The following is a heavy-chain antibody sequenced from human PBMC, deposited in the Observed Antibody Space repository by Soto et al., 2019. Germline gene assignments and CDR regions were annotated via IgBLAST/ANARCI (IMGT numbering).Heavy chain of an antibody. V-gene: IGHV4-34*01. D-gene: IGHD3-22*01. CDR1: VGSSSGYY. CDR2: INHSGST. Sequence: PSETMSLICAVYVGSSSGYYWSLIRQPPGKGLEWIGEINHSGSTNYNPSLKSRVAISVDTSKNQFSLKLSSVTAADTAVYYFARGRYYYDSSGYYYFEYWGQGNLVTVAS. J-gene: IGHJ4*02. CDR3: ARGRYYYDSSGYYYFEY.